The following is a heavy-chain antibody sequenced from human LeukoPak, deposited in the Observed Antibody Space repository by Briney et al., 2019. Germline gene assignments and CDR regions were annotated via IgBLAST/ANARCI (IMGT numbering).Heavy chain of an antibody. CDR1: GGSISSYY. J-gene: IGHJ4*02. CDR2: IYYSGST. V-gene: IGHV4-59*08. D-gene: IGHD4-17*01. CDR3: ARQGGDYENYFDY. Sequence: SETLSLTCTVSGGSISSYYWSWIRQPPGKGLEWIGYIYYSGSTNYNPSLKSRVTISVDTSKSQFSLKLSSVTAADTAVYYCARQGGDYENYFDYWGQGTLVTVSS.